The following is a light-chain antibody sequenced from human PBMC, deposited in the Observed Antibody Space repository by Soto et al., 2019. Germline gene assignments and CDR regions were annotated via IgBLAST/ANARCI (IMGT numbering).Light chain of an antibody. Sequence: QSVLTQPPSASGSPGQSVTISCTGTSSDVGGYNYVSWYQQHPGKAPKLMISEVSKRPSGVPDRFSGSKSGNTASLTVSGLQAEDEADYYCSSYAGSDNYVLFGGGTKVTVL. CDR3: SSYAGSDNYVL. J-gene: IGLJ2*01. V-gene: IGLV2-8*01. CDR1: SSDVGGYNY. CDR2: EVS.